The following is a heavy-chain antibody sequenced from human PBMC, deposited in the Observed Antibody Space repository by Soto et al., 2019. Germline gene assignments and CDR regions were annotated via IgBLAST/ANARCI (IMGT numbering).Heavy chain of an antibody. CDR1: GFIFSSYA. CDR3: ARAMRGISGYYPHPVPYDAFDI. Sequence: GGSLRLSCAASGFIFSSYAMSWVRQAPGKGLEWVSAISGSGGSKYYADSVKGRFTISRDNSKNTLYLQMNSLRAEDTAVYYCARAMRGISGYYPHPVPYDAFDIWGQGTMVTVSS. D-gene: IGHD3-22*01. CDR2: ISGSGGSK. J-gene: IGHJ3*02. V-gene: IGHV3-23*01.